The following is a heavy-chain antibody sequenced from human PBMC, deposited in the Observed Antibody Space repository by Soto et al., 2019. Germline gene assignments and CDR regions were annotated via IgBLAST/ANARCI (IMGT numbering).Heavy chain of an antibody. V-gene: IGHV6-1*01. CDR3: AKAMVDAVAGPDGFDY. J-gene: IGHJ4*02. CDR2: TYYRSKWYN. Sequence: PSQTLSLTCAISGDSVSSNSAAWNWIRQSPSRGLEWLGRTYYRSKWYNDYADSVKGRFTISRDNSKNTLYLQMNSLRAEDTAVYYCAKAMVDAVAGPDGFDYWGQGTLVTVSS. D-gene: IGHD6-19*01. CDR1: GDSVSSNSAA.